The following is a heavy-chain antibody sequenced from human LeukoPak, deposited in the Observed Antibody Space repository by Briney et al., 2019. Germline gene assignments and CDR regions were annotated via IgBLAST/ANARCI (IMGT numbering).Heavy chain of an antibody. CDR1: GCSISSYY. CDR3: ARPLTGTTLIFDY. J-gene: IGHJ4*02. Sequence: PSETLSLTCTVSGCSISSYYWSWIRQPPGKGLEWIGYIYYSGSTSYNPSLKSRVTISVDTSKNQFSLKLSSVTAADTAVYYWARPLTGTTLIFDYWGQGTLVTVSS. V-gene: IGHV4-59*01. CDR2: IYYSGST. D-gene: IGHD1-7*01.